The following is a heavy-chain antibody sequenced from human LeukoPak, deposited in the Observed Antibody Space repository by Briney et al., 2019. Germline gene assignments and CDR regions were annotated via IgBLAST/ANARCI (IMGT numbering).Heavy chain of an antibody. CDR1: GGSISSFY. D-gene: IGHD3-10*01. Sequence: PSETLSLNCSVSGGSISSFYWSWIRQPPGKGLEWIGYIYSNGGTNYNPSLKSRVTMSVDTSKNQFSLNLNSVIAADTAVYYCARHVSGIYGSRGDFDYWGQGTLVTVSS. CDR3: ARHVSGIYGSRGDFDY. CDR2: IYSNGGT. V-gene: IGHV4-59*08. J-gene: IGHJ4*02.